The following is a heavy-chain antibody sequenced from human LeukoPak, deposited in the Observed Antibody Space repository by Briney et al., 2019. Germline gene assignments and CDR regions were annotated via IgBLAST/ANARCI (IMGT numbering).Heavy chain of an antibody. D-gene: IGHD2-2*02. CDR3: ARGAAVVPAAISPPRGYFQH. CDR1: GYTFTSYG. CDR2: ISAYNGNT. V-gene: IGHV1-18*01. J-gene: IGHJ1*01. Sequence: GASVKVSCKASGYTFTSYGISWVRQAPGQGLEWMGWISAYNGNTNYAQKLQGRVTMTTDTSTSTAYMELSSLRSEDTAVYYCARGAAVVPAAISPPRGYFQHWGQGTLVTVSS.